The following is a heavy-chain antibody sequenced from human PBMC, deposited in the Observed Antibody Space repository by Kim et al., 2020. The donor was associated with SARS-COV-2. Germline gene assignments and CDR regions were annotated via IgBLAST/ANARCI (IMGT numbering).Heavy chain of an antibody. CDR1: GYTFTSYD. CDR2: MNPKSGNT. J-gene: IGHJ5*02. Sequence: ASVKVSCKASGYTFTSYDINWVRQATGQGLEWMGWMNPKSGNTGYAQKFQGRVTMTRNTSISTAYMELSSLRSEDTAVYYCARLVPAAIDSWFDPWGQGTLVTVSS. V-gene: IGHV1-8*01. CDR3: ARLVPAAIDSWFDP. D-gene: IGHD2-2*01.